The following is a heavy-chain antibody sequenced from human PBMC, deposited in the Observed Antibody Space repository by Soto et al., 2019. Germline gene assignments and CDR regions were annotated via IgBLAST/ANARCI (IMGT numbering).Heavy chain of an antibody. D-gene: IGHD3-10*01. Sequence: QLLQSGGGLVQPGGSLTLSCAASGFTFGTTDMSWVRQAPGEGLEWVSTIDGSGGITYYADSVKGRFTISRDNSRNPVYLQVNSLRGDDTTLYYCVKNSGWFNTWGQGALVTVSS. CDR2: IDGSGGIT. V-gene: IGHV3-23*01. CDR1: GFTFGTTD. J-gene: IGHJ5*02. CDR3: VKNSGWFNT.